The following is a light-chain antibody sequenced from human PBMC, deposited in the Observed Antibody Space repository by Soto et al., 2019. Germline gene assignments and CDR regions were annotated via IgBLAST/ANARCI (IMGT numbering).Light chain of an antibody. Sequence: DIQVTQSPSSLSASVGDRVTITCRASQSIRTYLNWYQQRPGKPPKLLIVTASTLQSGVPSRFSGSGSGTDFTLTISSLQPEDFATYYCQQTSNTLDSLGHGTKVEIK. CDR3: QQTSNTLDS. J-gene: IGKJ2*03. V-gene: IGKV1-39*01. CDR2: TAS. CDR1: QSIRTY.